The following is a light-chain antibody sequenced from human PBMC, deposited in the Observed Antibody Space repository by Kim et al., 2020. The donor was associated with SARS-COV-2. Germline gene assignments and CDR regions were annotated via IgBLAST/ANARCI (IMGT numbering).Light chain of an antibody. Sequence: DIQVTQSPSSLSASVGDRVTITCRATKGISSYLAWFQQKPGKAPKSLIYLASRLQSGVPSRFSGSGSGTDFTLTITNLQPEDSGIYYCQQCDGYPITFGQGTRLEIK. J-gene: IGKJ5*01. V-gene: IGKV1-16*01. CDR2: LAS. CDR3: QQCDGYPIT. CDR1: KGISSY.